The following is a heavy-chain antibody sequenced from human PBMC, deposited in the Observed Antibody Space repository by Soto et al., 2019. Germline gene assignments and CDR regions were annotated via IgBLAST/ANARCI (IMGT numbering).Heavy chain of an antibody. CDR1: GGSISSNF. CDR3: ARLQRTVTAYYYYYDMDV. CDR2: FYYTGST. D-gene: IGHD2-21*02. V-gene: IGHV4-59*01. Sequence: QVQLQESGPGLMKPSETLSLTCTVSGGSISSNFWSWIRQPPRKGLEWIGNFYYTGSTNYNASLKSRVTISVDTSKNQFSLKLSSVTAADTAVYYCARLQRTVTAYYYYYDMDVWGQGTTVTVSS. J-gene: IGHJ6*02.